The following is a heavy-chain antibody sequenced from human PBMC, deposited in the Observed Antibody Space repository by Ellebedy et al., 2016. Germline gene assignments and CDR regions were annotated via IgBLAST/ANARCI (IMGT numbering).Heavy chain of an antibody. CDR3: TRDGSEWSRDY. J-gene: IGHJ4*02. Sequence: GESLKISCAASGFTFSIAGMTWVRQAPGKGLEWVATIVNSGRETYYPEPLKGRFTLSRDNAMNSVYLQMDSLTVEDTAVYYCTRDGSEWSRDYWGQGTLVTVSS. CDR1: GFTFSIAG. CDR2: IVNSGRET. D-gene: IGHD2-8*01. V-gene: IGHV3-21*06.